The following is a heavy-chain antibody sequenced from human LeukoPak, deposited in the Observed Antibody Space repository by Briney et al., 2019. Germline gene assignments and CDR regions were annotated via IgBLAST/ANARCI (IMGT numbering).Heavy chain of an antibody. J-gene: IGHJ6*02. D-gene: IGHD3-10*01. CDR2: ISSSSSYI. CDR1: GFTFSSYS. Sequence: GGSLRLSCAASGFTFSSYSMNWVRQAPGKGLEWVSSISSSSSYIYYADSVKGRFTISRDNAKNSLYLQMNSLRAEDTAVYYCARCYTYGTTWFGGLDVWGQGTTVTVSS. CDR3: ARCYTYGTTWFGGLDV. V-gene: IGHV3-21*01.